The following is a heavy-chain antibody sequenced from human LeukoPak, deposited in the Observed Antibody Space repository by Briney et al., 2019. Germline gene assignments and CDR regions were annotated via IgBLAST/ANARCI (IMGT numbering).Heavy chain of an antibody. D-gene: IGHD7-27*01. V-gene: IGHV3-30*03. J-gene: IGHJ6*02. CDR1: GFTFSSYG. CDR2: ISYDGSNK. Sequence: PGGSLRLSCAASGFTFSSYGMHWVRQAPGKGLEWVAVISYDGSNKYYADSVKGRFTISRDNSKNTLYLQMNSLRAEDTAVYYCTRDQDLGSGMDVWGQGTTVTVSS. CDR3: TRDQDLGSGMDV.